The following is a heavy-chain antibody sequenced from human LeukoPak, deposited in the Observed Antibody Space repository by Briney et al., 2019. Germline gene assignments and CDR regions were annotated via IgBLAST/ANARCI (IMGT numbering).Heavy chain of an antibody. Sequence: ASVKVSCKASGYTFTSYGISWVRQAPGQGLEWMGWISAYNGNTNYAQKLQGRVTMTTDTSTSTAYMELRSLRSDDTAVYYCARTISTDVVVPARWFDPWGQGTLVTVSS. CDR3: ARTISTDVVVPARWFDP. D-gene: IGHD2-2*01. CDR1: GYTFTSYG. CDR2: ISAYNGNT. V-gene: IGHV1-18*01. J-gene: IGHJ5*02.